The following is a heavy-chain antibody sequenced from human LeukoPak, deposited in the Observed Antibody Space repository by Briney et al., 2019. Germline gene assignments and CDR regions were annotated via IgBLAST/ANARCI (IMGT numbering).Heavy chain of an antibody. CDR2: IYYSGST. J-gene: IGHJ6*02. V-gene: IGHV4-59*01. CDR3: ARAGYCSGGSCYLRYYYYYGMDV. Sequence: SETLSLTCTVSGGSISSYYWSWIRQPPGKGLEWIGYIYYSGSTNYNPSLKSRVTISVDTSNNQFSLKLRSVTAADTAVYYCARAGYCSGGSCYLRYYYYYGMDVWGQGTTVTVSS. CDR1: GGSISSYY. D-gene: IGHD2-15*01.